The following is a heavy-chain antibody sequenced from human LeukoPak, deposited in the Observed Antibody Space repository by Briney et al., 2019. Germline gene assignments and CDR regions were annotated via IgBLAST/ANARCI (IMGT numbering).Heavy chain of an antibody. CDR2: IYTSGST. CDR3: ARKDGDY. J-gene: IGHJ4*02. Sequence: SETLSLTCTVSGGSISSYYWSWIRQPPGKGLEWIGYIYTSGSTNYNPSLKSRVTISVDTSKNQFSLKLSSVTAADTAMYYCARKDGDYWGQGTLVTVSS. V-gene: IGHV4-4*09. CDR1: GGSISSYY.